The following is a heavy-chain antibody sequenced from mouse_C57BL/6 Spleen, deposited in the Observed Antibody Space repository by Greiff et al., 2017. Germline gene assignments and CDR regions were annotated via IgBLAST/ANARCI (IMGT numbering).Heavy chain of an antibody. J-gene: IGHJ4*01. D-gene: IGHD3-1*01. Sequence: VQLQQSGAELVRPGTSVKVSCKASGYAFTDYLIEWVKQRPGQGLEWIGVINPGSGGTNYNEKFKGKATLTADKSSSTAYMQLSRLTSEDSAVYVCARSGDYAMDYWGQGTSVTVSS. V-gene: IGHV1-54*01. CDR2: INPGSGGT. CDR1: GYAFTDYL. CDR3: ARSGDYAMDY.